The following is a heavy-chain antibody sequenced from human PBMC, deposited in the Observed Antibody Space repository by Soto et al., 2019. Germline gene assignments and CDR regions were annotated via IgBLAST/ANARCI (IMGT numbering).Heavy chain of an antibody. CDR3: AREIAVAGRYYGMDV. CDR2: INPKSGDT. V-gene: IGHV1-2*02. J-gene: IGHJ6*02. Sequence: APAKVSCKASGYSFTDYHIHWVRQAPGQGLAWLGWINPKSGDTGYAQKFQGRVTMTRNTSISTAYMELSSLTSEDTAVYYCAREIAVAGRYYGMDVWGQGTTVTVSS. D-gene: IGHD6-19*01. CDR1: GYSFTDYH.